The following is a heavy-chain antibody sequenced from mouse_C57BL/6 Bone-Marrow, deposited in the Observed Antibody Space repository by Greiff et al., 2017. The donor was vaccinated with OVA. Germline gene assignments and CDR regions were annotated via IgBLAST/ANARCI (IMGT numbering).Heavy chain of an antibody. V-gene: IGHV7-1*01. CDR1: GFTFSDFY. CDR2: SRNKANDYTT. Sequence: EVKLVESGGGLVQSGRSLRLSCATSGFTFSDFYMEWVRQAPGKGLEWIAASRNKANDYTTEYSASVKGRFIVSRDTSQSILYLQMNALRAEDTAIYYCARDGNYGSYWYFDVWGTGTTVTVSS. CDR3: ARDGNYGSYWYFDV. J-gene: IGHJ1*03. D-gene: IGHD1-1*01.